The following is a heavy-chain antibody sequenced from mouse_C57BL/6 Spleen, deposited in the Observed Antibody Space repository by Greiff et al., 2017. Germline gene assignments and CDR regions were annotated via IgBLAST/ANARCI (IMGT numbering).Heavy chain of an antibody. Sequence: QVQLQQSGAELVRPGTSVKVSCKASGYAFTNYLIEWVKQRPGQGLEWIGVINPGSGGTNYNEKFKGKATLTADKSSSTAYMQLSSLTSEDSAVYFCARWVDDGYFAYWGQGALVTVAA. CDR2: INPGSGGT. V-gene: IGHV1-54*01. CDR1: GYAFTNYL. D-gene: IGHD2-3*01. J-gene: IGHJ3*01. CDR3: ARWVDDGYFAY.